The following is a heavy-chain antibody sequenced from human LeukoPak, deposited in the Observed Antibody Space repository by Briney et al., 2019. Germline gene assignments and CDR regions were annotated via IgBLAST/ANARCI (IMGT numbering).Heavy chain of an antibody. CDR3: AREGGGIAAY. CDR1: GFTFSSYS. V-gene: IGHV3-21*01. Sequence: GGSLRLSCAASGFTFSSYSMNWVRQAPGKGLEWVSSISSSSSYIYYADSVKGRFTISRDNAKNSLYLQTISLRAEGTAVYYCAREGGGIAAYWGQGTLVTVSS. CDR2: ISSSSSYI. J-gene: IGHJ4*02. D-gene: IGHD6-13*01.